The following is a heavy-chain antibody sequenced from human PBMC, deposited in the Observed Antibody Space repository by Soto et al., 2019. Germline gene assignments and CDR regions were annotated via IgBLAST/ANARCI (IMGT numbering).Heavy chain of an antibody. CDR2: ISTYNGDT. CDR1: GYTFSNYG. V-gene: IGHV1-18*01. D-gene: IGHD5-12*01. Sequence: ASVKVSCKASGYTFSNYGISWVRQAPGQGLEWMGWISTYNGDTNYAQTFQGRVTMTTDKSTSTVHMEVRSLRSDDTAVYYCAREGVAPYYYYGMDVWGQGTPVTVSS. CDR3: AREGVAPYYYYGMDV. J-gene: IGHJ6*02.